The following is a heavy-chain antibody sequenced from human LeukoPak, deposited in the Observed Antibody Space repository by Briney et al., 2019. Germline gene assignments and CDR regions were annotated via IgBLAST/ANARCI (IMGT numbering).Heavy chain of an antibody. D-gene: IGHD4-17*01. CDR2: IIPIFGTA. CDR3: ARDYDYGDYVRFDY. Sequence: SVKVSCKASGGTFSSYAISWVRQAPGQRLEWMGRIIPIFGTANYAQKFQGRVTITTDESTSTAYMELSSLRSEDTAVYYCARDYDYGDYVRFDYWGQGTLVTVSS. CDR1: GGTFSSYA. J-gene: IGHJ4*02. V-gene: IGHV1-69*05.